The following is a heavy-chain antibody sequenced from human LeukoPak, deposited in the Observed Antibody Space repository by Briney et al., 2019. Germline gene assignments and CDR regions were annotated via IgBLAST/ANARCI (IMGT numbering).Heavy chain of an antibody. Sequence: GGSLRLSCAASGFTVINNDMTWVRQAPGKGLEWVSVLYSDGNTKYADSVQGRFTISRENSKNTLYLKMNSLSPDDTAVYYCARGGEPLAANTLAYWGQGTLVTVSS. CDR2: LYSDGNT. CDR3: ARGGEPLAANTLAY. D-gene: IGHD3-16*01. CDR1: GFTVINND. J-gene: IGHJ4*02. V-gene: IGHV3-53*01.